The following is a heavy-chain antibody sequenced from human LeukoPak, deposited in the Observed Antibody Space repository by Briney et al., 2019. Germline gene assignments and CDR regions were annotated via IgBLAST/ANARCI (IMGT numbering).Heavy chain of an antibody. CDR2: FDPEDGET. V-gene: IGHV1-24*01. J-gene: IGHJ4*02. Sequence: ASVKVSCKVSGYTLTELSMHWVRQAPGKGLEWMGGFDPEDGETIYAQKFQGRVTMTEDTSTDTAYTELSSLRSEDTAVYYCATDLSHCSGGSCYGYWGQGTLVTVSS. CDR3: ATDLSHCSGGSCYGY. D-gene: IGHD2-15*01. CDR1: GYTLTELS.